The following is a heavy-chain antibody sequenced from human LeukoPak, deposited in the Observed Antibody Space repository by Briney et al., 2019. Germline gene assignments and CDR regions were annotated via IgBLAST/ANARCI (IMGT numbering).Heavy chain of an antibody. V-gene: IGHV3-21*01. CDR3: AELGITMIGGV. D-gene: IGHD3-10*02. Sequence: SGGSLRLSCAASGFTFSNYRMNWVRQAPGKGLEWVSSISSSSIYIYYADSVKGRFTISRDNAKNSLYLQMNSLRAEDTAVYYCAELGITMIGGVWGKGTTVTISS. CDR2: ISSSSIYI. CDR1: GFTFSNYR. J-gene: IGHJ6*04.